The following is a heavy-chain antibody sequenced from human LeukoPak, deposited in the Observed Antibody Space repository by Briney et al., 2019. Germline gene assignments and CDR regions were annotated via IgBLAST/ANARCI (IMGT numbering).Heavy chain of an antibody. CDR1: GGIFSSYA. Sequence: ASVKVSCKASGGIFSSYAISWVRQAPRQGLEWMGGIIPIFGTANYAQKFQGRVTITADESTSTAYMELSSMRSEDTAVYYYASSPYHSYGSFMLEGKGSPLFFDYWGQGTLVTVSS. D-gene: IGHD6-6*01. J-gene: IGHJ4*02. CDR3: ASSPYHSYGSFMLEGKGSPLFFDY. V-gene: IGHV1-69*01. CDR2: IIPIFGTA.